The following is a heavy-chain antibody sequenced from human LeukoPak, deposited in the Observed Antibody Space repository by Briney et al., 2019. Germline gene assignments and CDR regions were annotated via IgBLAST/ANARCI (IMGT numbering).Heavy chain of an antibody. CDR2: INSDGSST. J-gene: IGHJ4*02. V-gene: IGHV3-74*01. CDR3: AKYCSGSCYSGVDY. Sequence: GGSLRLSCAASGFTFSSYWMHWVRQAPGKGLVWVSRINSDGSSTSYADSVQGRFTISRDNSKSTLYLQMNSLRAEDTAIYYCAKYCSGSCYSGVDYRGQGTLVTVSS. D-gene: IGHD2-15*01. CDR1: GFTFSSYW.